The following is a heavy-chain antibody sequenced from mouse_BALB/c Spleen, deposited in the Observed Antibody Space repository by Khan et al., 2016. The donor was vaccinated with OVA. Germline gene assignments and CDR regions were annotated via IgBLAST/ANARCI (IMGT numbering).Heavy chain of an antibody. D-gene: IGHD2-5*01. Sequence: EVQLQESGPGLAKPSPSLSLSCTVTGYSFTSGYAWNWIRQFPGNKLEWMGYITYSGYTNYNPSLKSRTSITRDTSKNPFFLQLNSVTTEDTAAYYCARDSNCGDYFNYWGQGTTLTVSA. CDR1: GYSFTSGYA. J-gene: IGHJ2*01. V-gene: IGHV3-2*02. CDR2: ITYSGYT. CDR3: ARDSNCGDYFNY.